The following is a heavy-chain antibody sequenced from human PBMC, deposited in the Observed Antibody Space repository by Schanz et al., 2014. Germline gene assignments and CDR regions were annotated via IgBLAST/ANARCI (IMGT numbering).Heavy chain of an antibody. V-gene: IGHV3-30*04. CDR3: SRVGRDYSSSAGLDSLHY. J-gene: IGHJ4*02. D-gene: IGHD6-6*01. CDR1: GFTFRSYG. CDR2: ISFDGVKT. Sequence: QVVLMESGGGVVRPGRSVRLSCVASGFTFRSYGMHWVRQAPGKGQEWEAHISFDGVKTYYADSVKGRFTISRDNTKNTLFLQMNILRPEDTAMYFCSRVGRDYSSSAGLDSLHYWGQGSLVTVS.